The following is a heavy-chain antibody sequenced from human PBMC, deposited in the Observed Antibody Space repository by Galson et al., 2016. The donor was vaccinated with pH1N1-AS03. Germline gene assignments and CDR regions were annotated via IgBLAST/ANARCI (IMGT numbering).Heavy chain of an antibody. CDR2: IYTTGST. V-gene: IGHV4-61*09. J-gene: IGHJ5*02. CDR3: ARGRLTYQLLSNWFDP. Sequence: TLSLTCTVSGGSISSGNYYWSWIRQPAGKGLEWIGHIYTTGSTNYDPSLKSRVTISMDTSKNQFSLNQSSVTAADTAVYYCARGRLTYQLLSNWFDPWGQGILVTVSS. D-gene: IGHD2-2*01. CDR1: GGSISSGNYY.